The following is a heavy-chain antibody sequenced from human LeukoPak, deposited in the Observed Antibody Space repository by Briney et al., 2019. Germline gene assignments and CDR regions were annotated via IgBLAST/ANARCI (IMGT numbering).Heavy chain of an antibody. CDR3: ATTLRSGSYYFDS. V-gene: IGHV3-23*01. J-gene: IGHJ4*02. Sequence: PGGSLRLSCAASGFTFSTYAMSWVRQAPGRGLEWVSGICGSGDYTYYADSVRGRFTISRDNSKNTLYLQMNSLRVEDTAVYYCATTLRSGSYYFDSWGQGTLVTVSS. CDR2: ICGSGDYT. D-gene: IGHD1-26*01. CDR1: GFTFSTYA.